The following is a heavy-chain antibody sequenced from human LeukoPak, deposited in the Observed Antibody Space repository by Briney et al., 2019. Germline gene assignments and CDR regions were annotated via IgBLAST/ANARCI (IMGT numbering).Heavy chain of an antibody. V-gene: IGHV5-51*01. CDR2: IYPDDSDT. D-gene: IGHD3-10*01. CDR3: ARLEAGSGTQAPFHY. CDR1: GYSFTNYW. J-gene: IGHJ4*02. Sequence: GESLKISCKGSGYSFTNYWIGWVRQMPGKGLEWMGIIYPDDSDTTYSPSFQGQVTMSADRSISTAYLQWSSLKASDTAVYFCARLEAGSGTQAPFHYWGQGTLVTVSS.